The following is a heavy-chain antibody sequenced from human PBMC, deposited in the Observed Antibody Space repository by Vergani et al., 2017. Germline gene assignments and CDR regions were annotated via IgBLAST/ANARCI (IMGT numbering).Heavy chain of an antibody. V-gene: IGHV1-69*01. CDR3: ASRDITIFGVVITRGYYYYGMVV. J-gene: IGHJ6*02. CDR2: IIPIFGTA. CDR1: GGTFSSYA. Sequence: QVQLVQSGAEVKKPGSSVKVSCKASGGTFSSYAISWVRQAPGQGLEWMGGIIPIFGTANYAQKFQGRVTITADESTSTAYMELSSLRSEDTAVYYCASRDITIFGVVITRGYYYYGMVVWDQGTTVTVSS. D-gene: IGHD3-3*01.